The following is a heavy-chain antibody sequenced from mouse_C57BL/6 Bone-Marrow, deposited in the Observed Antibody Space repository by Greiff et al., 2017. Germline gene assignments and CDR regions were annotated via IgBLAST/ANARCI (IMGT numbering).Heavy chain of an antibody. D-gene: IGHD3-2*02. CDR3: AREDSSGYLYYAMDY. CDR1: GYTFTSYW. Sequence: VQLQQPGAELVKPGASVKMSCKASGYTFTSYWITWVKQRPGQGLEWIGDIYPGSGSTNYNEKFKSKATLTVDTSSSTAYIQLSSLTSEDSAVYYCAREDSSGYLYYAMDYWGQGTSVTVSS. CDR2: IYPGSGST. J-gene: IGHJ4*01. V-gene: IGHV1-55*01.